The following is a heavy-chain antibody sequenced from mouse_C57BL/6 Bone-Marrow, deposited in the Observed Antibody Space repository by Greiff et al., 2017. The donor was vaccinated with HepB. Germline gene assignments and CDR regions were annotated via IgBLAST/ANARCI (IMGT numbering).Heavy chain of an antibody. CDR3: ARDVITT. D-gene: IGHD1-1*01. CDR1: GYSITSGYD. CDR2: ISYSGST. J-gene: IGHJ3*02. Sequence: EVQLVESGPGMVKPSQSLSLTCTVPGYSITSGYDWHWIRHFPGNKLEWMGYISYSGSTNYNPSLKSRISITHATSKNHFFLKLNSVTTEDTATYYCARDVITTWGQGTLVTVSA. V-gene: IGHV3-1*01.